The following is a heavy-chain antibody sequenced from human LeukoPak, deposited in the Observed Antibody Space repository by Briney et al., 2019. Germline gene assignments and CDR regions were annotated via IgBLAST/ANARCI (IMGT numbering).Heavy chain of an antibody. V-gene: IGHV4-59*08. CDR1: DGSISNYY. CDR3: ARSSGWYFHY. J-gene: IGHJ4*02. D-gene: IGHD6-19*01. Sequence: SETLSLTCTVSDGSISNYYWSWLRQPPGKGLEWIGFIYSSGSTSSNSSLKSRATISIDTSKNQFSLQLSSVTAADTALYYGARSSGWYFHYWGQGALVTVSS. CDR2: IYSSGST.